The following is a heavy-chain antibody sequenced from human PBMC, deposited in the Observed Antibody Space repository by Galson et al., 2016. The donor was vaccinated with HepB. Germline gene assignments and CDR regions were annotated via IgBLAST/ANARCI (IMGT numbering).Heavy chain of an antibody. J-gene: IGHJ4*02. CDR3: ARDHRWAFDY. V-gene: IGHV3-23*01. Sequence: SLRLSCAASGFFFSNFVMTWVRQAPGKGLERVSDISDNTAGTKYADSVKGRFTISRDNAKNSLYLQMNSLRAEDTAVYYCARDHRWAFDYWGQGTLVTVSS. CDR1: GFFFSNFV. CDR2: ISDNTAGT. D-gene: IGHD6-13*01.